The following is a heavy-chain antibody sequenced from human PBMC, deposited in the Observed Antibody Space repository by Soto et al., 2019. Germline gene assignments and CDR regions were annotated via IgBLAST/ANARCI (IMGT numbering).Heavy chain of an antibody. CDR3: ARERFDYYDSSGYPDY. Sequence: QVQLQESGPGLVKPSQTLSLTCTVSGGSISSGGYYWSWIRQHPGKGLERIGYIYYSGSTYYNPSLKSRVTISVDTSKNQFSLKLSSVTAADTAVYYCARERFDYYDSSGYPDYWGQGTLVTVSS. V-gene: IGHV4-31*03. CDR1: GGSISSGGYY. D-gene: IGHD3-22*01. CDR2: IYYSGST. J-gene: IGHJ4*02.